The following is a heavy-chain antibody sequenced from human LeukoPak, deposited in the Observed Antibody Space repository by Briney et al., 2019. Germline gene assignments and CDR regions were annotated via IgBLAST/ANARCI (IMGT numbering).Heavy chain of an antibody. CDR3: ARTGTYYHDSSGYYRS. Sequence: GRSLRLSCAASGFTSSSYGMHWVRQAPGKGLEWVAVIWYDGSNKYYADSVKGRFTISRDNSKNTLYLQMNSLRAEDTAVYYCARTGTYYHDSSGYYRSWGQGTLVTVSS. J-gene: IGHJ4*02. V-gene: IGHV3-33*01. CDR1: GFTSSSYG. CDR2: IWYDGSNK. D-gene: IGHD3-22*01.